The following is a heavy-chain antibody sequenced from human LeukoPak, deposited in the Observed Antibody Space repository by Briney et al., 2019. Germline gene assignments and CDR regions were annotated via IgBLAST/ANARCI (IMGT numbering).Heavy chain of an antibody. CDR2: SGTDGDT. V-gene: IGHV3-23*01. D-gene: IGHD3-3*01. CDR3: AREMRFFSEQPDY. CDR1: GFTFTSAP. J-gene: IGHJ4*02. Sequence: GGSLRLSCVLSGFTFTSAPMNWVRQSPGKGLEWVSTSGTDGDTHYADSVKGRFTISRDNSKNTVHLQMTSLRVEDTAVYHCAREMRFFSEQPDYWGQGTLVTVSS.